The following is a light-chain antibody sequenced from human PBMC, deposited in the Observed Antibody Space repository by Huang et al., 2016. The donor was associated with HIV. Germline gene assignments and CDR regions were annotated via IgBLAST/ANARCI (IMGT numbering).Light chain of an antibody. CDR1: QDINNN. CDR3: QQFNDFL. J-gene: IGKJ3*01. Sequence: IQLTQFPSSLSASVGDRITITCRASQDINNNLAWYQQKPGKAPKLLIYAASTLQSGVPSRCSGSGSGTVFILNINSLQPEDFATYYCQQFNDFLFGPGTKVDVK. V-gene: IGKV1-9*01. CDR2: AAS.